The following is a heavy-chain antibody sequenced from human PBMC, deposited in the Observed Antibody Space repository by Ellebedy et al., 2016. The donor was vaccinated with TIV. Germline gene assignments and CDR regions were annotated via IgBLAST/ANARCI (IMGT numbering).Heavy chain of an antibody. J-gene: IGHJ4*02. CDR2: INPSGGST. CDR3: ARVRVGATSGDD. V-gene: IGHV1-46*01. CDR1: GYTFTNFY. Sequence: ASVKVSCKASGYTFTNFYMHWVRRAPGQGFEWMGIINPSGGSTSYAQKFQGRVTMTTDTSTSTAYMELRGLKSDDTAVYYCARVRVGATSGDDWGQGTLVTVSS. D-gene: IGHD1-26*01.